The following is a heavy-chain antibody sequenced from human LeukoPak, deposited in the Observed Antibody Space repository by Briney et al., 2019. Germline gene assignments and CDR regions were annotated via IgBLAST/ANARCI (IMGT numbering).Heavy chain of an antibody. J-gene: IGHJ4*02. V-gene: IGHV3-48*03. Sequence: GGSLRLSCAASGFTFSSYEMNWVRQAPGKGLEWVSYISSSGSTIYYADSVKGRFTISRDNAKNSLYLQMNSLRAEDTAVYYCASARSKIGSGWTFDYWGQRTLVTVSS. CDR3: ASARSKIGSGWTFDY. D-gene: IGHD6-19*01. CDR1: GFTFSSYE. CDR2: ISSSGSTI.